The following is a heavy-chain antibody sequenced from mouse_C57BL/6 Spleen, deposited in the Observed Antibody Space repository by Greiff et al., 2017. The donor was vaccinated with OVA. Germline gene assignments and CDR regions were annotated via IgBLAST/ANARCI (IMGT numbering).Heavy chain of an antibody. D-gene: IGHD4-1*01. J-gene: IGHJ4*01. CDR3: ARKTNWDAMDY. CDR1: GYTFTSYW. CDR2: IYPGSGST. Sequence: HVQLQPPWAELVKPGASVKMSCKASGYTFTSYWITWVKQRPGQGLEWIGDIYPGSGSTNYNEKFKSKATLTVNTYSSTDYMKLSSLTSEDSAVYYCARKTNWDAMDYWGQGTSVTVSS. V-gene: IGHV1-55*01.